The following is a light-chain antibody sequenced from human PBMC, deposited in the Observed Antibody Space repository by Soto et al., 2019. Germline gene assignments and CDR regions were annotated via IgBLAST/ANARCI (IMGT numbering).Light chain of an antibody. CDR1: QGVSRY. CDR3: QQLNNYPFT. V-gene: IGKV1-9*01. J-gene: IGKJ4*01. CDR2: AAS. Sequence: IPFTPSPSVLSAAVGDRVAVTYRARQGVSRYVAWYQQKPGKPPELLIYAASTLQSGVPPRFSGSASGTEFTLTIDSLQPEDFATYYCQQLNNYPFTFGGVTKVDIK.